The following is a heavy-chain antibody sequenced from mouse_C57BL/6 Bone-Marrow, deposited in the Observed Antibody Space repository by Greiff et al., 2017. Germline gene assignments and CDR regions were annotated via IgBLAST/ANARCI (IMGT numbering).Heavy chain of an antibody. CDR2: WNNDNY. D-gene: IGHD2-4*01. V-gene: IGHV8-2*01. Sequence: QVTLKVSGPGILQPSQTLSLACTFSGISLSTSGMGLSWLRKPPGKALEWLASIWNNDNYYNPSLKSRLTISKETSNYQVFLKLTSVDTADSATYYGAWRGFMITASYYYAMDYWGQGTSVTVSS. CDR1: ISLSTSGMGL. J-gene: IGHJ4*01. CDR3: WRGFMITASYYYAMDY.